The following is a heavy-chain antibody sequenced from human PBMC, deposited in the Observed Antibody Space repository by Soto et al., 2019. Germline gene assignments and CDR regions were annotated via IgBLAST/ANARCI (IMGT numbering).Heavy chain of an antibody. CDR3: AKKSCSSPGCPYGMDV. CDR1: GFSFSTYS. V-gene: IGHV3-48*01. Sequence: GGSLRLSCEASGFSFSTYSMNWVRQAPGKGLEWVSYISSSGMTIYYADSVKGRLTISRDNAKNSLYLQMNSLRAEDTAVYYCAKKSCSSPGCPYGMDVWGQGTTVTVSS. J-gene: IGHJ6*02. CDR2: ISSSGMTI. D-gene: IGHD2-2*01.